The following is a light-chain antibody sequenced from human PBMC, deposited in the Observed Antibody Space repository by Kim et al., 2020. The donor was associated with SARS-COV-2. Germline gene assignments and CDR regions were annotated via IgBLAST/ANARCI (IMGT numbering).Light chain of an antibody. J-gene: IGLJ3*02. V-gene: IGLV2-8*01. CDR2: EVS. CDR1: SSDIGAYNY. CDR3: NSHGGSNNFWV. Sequence: QSALTQPPSASGSPGQSVTISCTGTSSDIGAYNYVSWYQQHPGKAPKLMIYEVSKRPSGVPDRFSGSKSGNTASLTVSGLQADDEADYYCNSHGGSNNFWVFGGGTQLTVL.